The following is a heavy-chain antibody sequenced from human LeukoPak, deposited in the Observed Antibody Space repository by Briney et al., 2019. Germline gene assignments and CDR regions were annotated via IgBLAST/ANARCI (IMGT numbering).Heavy chain of an antibody. Sequence: GGSLRLSCAASGFTFSSYAMSWVRQAPGKGLEWVSAISGSGGSTYYADSVKGRFTISRDNSKNTLYLQMNSLRAEDTAVYYCAKDGCSGTSCFSRFHEENLPIVDYWGQGTLVTVSS. J-gene: IGHJ4*02. CDR1: GFTFSSYA. CDR3: AKDGCSGTSCFSRFHEENLPIVDY. CDR2: ISGSGGST. D-gene: IGHD2-2*01. V-gene: IGHV3-23*01.